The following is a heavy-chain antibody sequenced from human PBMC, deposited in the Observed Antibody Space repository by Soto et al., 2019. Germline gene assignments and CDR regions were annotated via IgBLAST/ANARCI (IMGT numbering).Heavy chain of an antibody. D-gene: IGHD2-2*01. CDR1: GFTFSTYS. Sequence: GGSLRLSCAASGFTFSTYSMSWVRQAPGKGLEWVSSISPSSTYIHYADSVKGRFTISRDNAEKSLYLQMNSLGAEDTAVYYCAGVGGGVVVVPGANRGDFWGQGTLVTVSS. V-gene: IGHV3-21*01. CDR2: ISPSSTYI. CDR3: AGVGGGVVVVPGANRGDF. J-gene: IGHJ4*02.